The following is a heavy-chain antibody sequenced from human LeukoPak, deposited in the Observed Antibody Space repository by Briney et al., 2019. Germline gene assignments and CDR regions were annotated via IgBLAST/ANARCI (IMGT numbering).Heavy chain of an antibody. V-gene: IGHV1-69*06. CDR1: GGTFSSYA. CDR3: AREDDIAVAGTPAFDI. J-gene: IGHJ3*02. CDR2: IIPIFGTA. D-gene: IGHD6-19*01. Sequence: SVKVSCKASGGTFSSYAISWVRQAPGQGLEWMGGIIPIFGTANYAQKFQGRVTITADKSTSTAYMDLSSLRSEDTAVYYCAREDDIAVAGTPAFDIWGQGTMVTVSS.